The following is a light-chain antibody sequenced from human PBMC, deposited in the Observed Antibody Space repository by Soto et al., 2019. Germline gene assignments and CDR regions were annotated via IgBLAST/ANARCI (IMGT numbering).Light chain of an antibody. CDR3: QSYDSSNYVV. CDR1: SGSIASNY. J-gene: IGLJ2*01. CDR2: EDN. Sequence: NFMLTQPHSVSESPGKTVTISCTRSSGSIASNYVQWYQQRPGSAPTTVIYEDNQRPSGVPDRFSGSIDSSSNSASLTISGLKTEDEADYYCQSYDSSNYVVFGGVTKVTVL. V-gene: IGLV6-57*04.